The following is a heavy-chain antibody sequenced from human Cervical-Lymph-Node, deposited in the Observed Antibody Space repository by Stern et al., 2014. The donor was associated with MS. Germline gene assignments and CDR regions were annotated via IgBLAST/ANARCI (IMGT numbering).Heavy chain of an antibody. CDR3: ARRGDYLGYHYYMDV. J-gene: IGHJ6*02. CDR2: IYYIGSP. Sequence: QVQLVESGPGLMKPSETLSLTCTVSGGSIRSSYWSWIRQSPGGTLEWIGYIYYIGSPSYNPSLKSRVTISLDRSKSQFSLRLSSVTAADTAVYYCARRGDYLGYHYYMDVWGQGTTVTVSS. D-gene: IGHD4-17*01. V-gene: IGHV4-59*01. CDR1: GGSIRSSY.